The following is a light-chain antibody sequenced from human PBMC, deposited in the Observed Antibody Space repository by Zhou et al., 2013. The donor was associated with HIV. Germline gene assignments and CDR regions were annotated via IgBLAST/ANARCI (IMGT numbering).Light chain of an antibody. J-gene: IGKJ1*01. CDR3: QQANSFPRT. CDR2: GAS. Sequence: EIVLTQSPGTLSLSPGERATLSCRASQSVSNRYLAWYQQTPGQAPKLLIYGASNRATGISDRFSGSGSGTDFTLTISSLQPEDFATYYCQQANSFPRTFGQGTKVEIK. CDR1: QSVSNRY. V-gene: IGKV3-20*01.